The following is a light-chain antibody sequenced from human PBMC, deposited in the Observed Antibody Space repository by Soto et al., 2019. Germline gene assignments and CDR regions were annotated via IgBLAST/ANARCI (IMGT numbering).Light chain of an antibody. Sequence: EIVLTQSPGTLSLSPRERATLSCRASQSVSSSYLAWYQQKPGQAPRLLIYGASSRATGIPDRFSGSGSGTDFTLTISRLEPEDFAVYYCQQYGSFPLTFGGGNKVEIK. CDR3: QQYGSFPLT. CDR1: QSVSSSY. V-gene: IGKV3-20*01. J-gene: IGKJ4*01. CDR2: GAS.